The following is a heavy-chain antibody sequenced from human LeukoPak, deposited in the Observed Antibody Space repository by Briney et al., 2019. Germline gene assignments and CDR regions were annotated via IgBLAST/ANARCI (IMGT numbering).Heavy chain of an antibody. V-gene: IGHV4-30-4*01. D-gene: IGHD3-3*01. J-gene: IGHJ4*02. CDR2: IYYSGST. Sequence: SQTLSLTCTVSGGSISSGDYYWSRIRQPPGTGLEWIGYIYYSGSTYYNPSLKSRVTISVDTSKNQFSLKLSSVTAADTAVYYCARALDDFWSGYHFDYWGQGTLVTVSS. CDR3: ARALDDFWSGYHFDY. CDR1: GGSISSGDYY.